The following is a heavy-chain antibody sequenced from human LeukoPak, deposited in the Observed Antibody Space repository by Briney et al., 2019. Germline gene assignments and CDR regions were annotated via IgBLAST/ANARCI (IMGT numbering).Heavy chain of an antibody. CDR2: ISYDGSNK. V-gene: IGHV3-30-3*01. J-gene: IGHJ5*02. CDR3: ARGKYGSGSRGPES. CDR1: GFTFSSYA. Sequence: PGRSLRLSCAASGFTFSSYAMHWVRQTPGKGLEWVAVISYDGSNKYYADSVKGRFTISRDNSKNTLYLQMNSLRAEDTAVYYCARGKYGSGSRGPESWGQGTLVTVSS. D-gene: IGHD3-10*01.